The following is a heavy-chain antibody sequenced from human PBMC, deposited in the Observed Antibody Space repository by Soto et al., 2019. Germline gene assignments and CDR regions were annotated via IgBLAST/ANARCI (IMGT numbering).Heavy chain of an antibody. J-gene: IGHJ4*02. D-gene: IGHD1-20*01. Sequence: QMVQSGSEVKKPGASVKVSCKASGYTFTGYYIYWVRQATGQGLESMGWMNPNTGSANYEQKSPDRITTIKDTTNSIGYVELSGLQSDATATYFSARALSGQVITFWCQGTLVTVSS. CDR1: GYTFTGYY. CDR2: MNPNTGSA. V-gene: IGHV1-2*02. CDR3: ARALSGQVITF.